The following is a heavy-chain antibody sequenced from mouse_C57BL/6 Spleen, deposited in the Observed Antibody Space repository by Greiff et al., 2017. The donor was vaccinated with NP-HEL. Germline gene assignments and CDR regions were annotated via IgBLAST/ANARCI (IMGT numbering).Heavy chain of an antibody. CDR3: AGGDYDGRAMDY. CDR2: ISSGSSTI. J-gene: IGHJ4*01. CDR1: GFTFSDYG. Sequence: EVKLVESGGGLVKPGGSLKLSCAASGFTFSDYGMHWVRQAPEKGLEWVAYISSGSSTIYYADTVKGRVTISRDNAKNTLFLQMTSLRSEDTAMYYCAGGDYDGRAMDYWGQGTSVTVSS. D-gene: IGHD2-4*01. V-gene: IGHV5-17*01.